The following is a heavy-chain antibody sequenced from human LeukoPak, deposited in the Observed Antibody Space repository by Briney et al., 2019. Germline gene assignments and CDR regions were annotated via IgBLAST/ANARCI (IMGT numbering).Heavy chain of an antibody. V-gene: IGHV4-38-2*02. D-gene: IGHD1-26*01. CDR1: GYSISSGYY. CDR2: IYHSGST. Sequence: SETLSLTCTVSGYSISSGYYWGWIRQPPGKGLDWIGSIYHSGSTYYNPSLKSRVTISVDTSKNQFSLKLSSVTAADTAVYYCARDHSTQWELLGGYDYWGQGTLVTVSS. CDR3: ARDHSTQWELLGGYDY. J-gene: IGHJ4*02.